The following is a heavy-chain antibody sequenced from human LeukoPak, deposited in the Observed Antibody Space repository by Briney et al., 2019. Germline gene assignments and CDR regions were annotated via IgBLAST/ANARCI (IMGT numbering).Heavy chain of an antibody. CDR3: ATSSLGYYDRSGYYYLDY. D-gene: IGHD3-22*01. CDR2: IKQDGSEK. Sequence: GGSLRLSCAASGVTFSSYWMSWVRQAPGKGLEGVANIKQDGSEKNYVDSVKGRFTISRDNAKSSLWLLMNSLRVEDTAVYYCATSSLGYYDRSGYYYLDYWGQGTLVTVSS. V-gene: IGHV3-7*01. J-gene: IGHJ4*02. CDR1: GVTFSSYW.